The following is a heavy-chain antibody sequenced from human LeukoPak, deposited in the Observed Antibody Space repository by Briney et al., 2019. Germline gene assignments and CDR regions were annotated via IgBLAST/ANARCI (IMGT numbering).Heavy chain of an antibody. CDR3: ARASCLGEQGSPLNYLDN. J-gene: IGHJ4*02. D-gene: IGHD3-16*01. CDR2: INPNSGGS. Sequence: ASVKVSCRASGYTFNDYYIHWVRQAPGQGLEWMGWINPNSGGSDYAQEFQGRVTMTRDTSITTAYMELSRLTSDDTAVYYCARASCLGEQGSPLNYLDNWGQGTLVTVSS. V-gene: IGHV1-2*02. CDR1: GYTFNDYY.